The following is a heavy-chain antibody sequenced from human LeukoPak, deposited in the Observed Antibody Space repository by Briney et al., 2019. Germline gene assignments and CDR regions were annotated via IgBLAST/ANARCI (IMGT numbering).Heavy chain of an antibody. J-gene: IGHJ4*02. V-gene: IGHV4-59*01. CDR3: ATVAVIRGVTYFDY. CDR1: GGSISSYY. Sequence: SETLSLTCTVSGGSISSYYWSWIRQPPGKGLEWIAYLFYSGSTDYNPSLESRVTISVDTSKNQFSLKLRSVTAADTGVYYCATVAVIRGVTYFDYWGQGTLVTVSS. D-gene: IGHD3-10*01. CDR2: LFYSGST.